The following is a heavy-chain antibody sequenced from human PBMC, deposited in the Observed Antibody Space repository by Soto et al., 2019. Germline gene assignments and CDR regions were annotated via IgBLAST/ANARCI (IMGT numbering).Heavy chain of an antibody. J-gene: IGHJ5*02. CDR3: AIVPGSSYSFDP. Sequence: ASVKVSCKASGYTFTSYAMHWVRQAPGQRLEWMGWINAGNGNTKYSQKFQGRVTITRDTSASTAYMELSSLRSEDTAVYYCAIVPGSSYSFDPWGQGPLVTVSS. CDR2: INAGNGNT. V-gene: IGHV1-3*01. D-gene: IGHD6-6*01. CDR1: GYTFTSYA.